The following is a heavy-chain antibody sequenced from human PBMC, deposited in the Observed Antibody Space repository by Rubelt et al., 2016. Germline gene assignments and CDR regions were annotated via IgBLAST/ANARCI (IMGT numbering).Heavy chain of an antibody. CDR2: ISAYNGNT. V-gene: IGHV1-18*01. Sequence: GQGLEWMGWISAYNGNTNYAQKLQGRVTMTTDTSTSTAYMELRSLRSDDTAVYYCARVVKGFCDIWGQGTMVTVSS. CDR3: ARVVKGFCDI. J-gene: IGHJ3*02. D-gene: IGHD3-22*01.